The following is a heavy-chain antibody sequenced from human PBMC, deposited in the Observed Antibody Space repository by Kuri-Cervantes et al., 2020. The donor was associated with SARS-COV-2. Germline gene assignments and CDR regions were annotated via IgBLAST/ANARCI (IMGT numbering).Heavy chain of an antibody. Sequence: SVKVSCKASGYTFTGYYMHWVRQAPGQGLEWMGGIIPIFCTANYAQKFQGRVTITADESTSTAYLQWSSLKASDTAMYYCARVYDYGTTGFDPWGQGTLVTVSS. V-gene: IGHV1-69*13. J-gene: IGHJ5*02. CDR2: IIPIFCTA. CDR3: ARVYDYGTTGFDP. CDR1: GYTFTGYY. D-gene: IGHD4-17*01.